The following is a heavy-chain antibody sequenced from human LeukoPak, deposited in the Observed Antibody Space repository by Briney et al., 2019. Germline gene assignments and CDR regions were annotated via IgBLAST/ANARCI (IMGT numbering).Heavy chain of an antibody. CDR1: GYTLTELS. Sequence: ASVKVSCRVSGYTLTELSMHWVRQAPGKGLEWMGGFDPEDGETIYAQKFQGRVTMTEDISTDTAYMELSSLRSEDTAVYHSATGEITAAGPSTFDYWGRGTLVTVSS. CDR3: ATGEITAAGPSTFDY. J-gene: IGHJ4*02. D-gene: IGHD6-13*01. CDR2: FDPEDGET. V-gene: IGHV1-24*01.